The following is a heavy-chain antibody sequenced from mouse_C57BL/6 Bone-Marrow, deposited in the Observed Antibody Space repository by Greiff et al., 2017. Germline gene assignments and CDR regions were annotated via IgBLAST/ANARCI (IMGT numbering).Heavy chain of an antibody. V-gene: IGHV5-4*01. CDR2: ISDGGSYT. D-gene: IGHD1-1*01. Sequence: EVHLVESGGGLVKPGGSLKLSCAASGFTFSSYAMSWVRQTPEKRLEWVATISDGGSYTYYPDNVKGRFTISRDNAKNHLYLQLSHLKSEDTAMYYCAKDQDGSSYWYFDVWGTGTTVTVSS. CDR1: GFTFSSYA. J-gene: IGHJ1*03. CDR3: AKDQDGSSYWYFDV.